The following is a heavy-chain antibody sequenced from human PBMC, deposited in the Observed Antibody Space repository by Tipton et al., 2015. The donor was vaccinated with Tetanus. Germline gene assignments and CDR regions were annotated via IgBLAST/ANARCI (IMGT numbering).Heavy chain of an antibody. CDR2: ISGTGTTV. Sequence: SLRLSCAASGFTFSSYNMNWVRQAPGKGLGWVSHISGTGTTVDYADSAKGRFTISRDNAKNSLYLQMNSLRDEDTAIYYCARDFRPIFGVAQPFDPWGQGTLVTVSS. CDR3: ARDFRPIFGVAQPFDP. J-gene: IGHJ5*02. V-gene: IGHV3-48*02. D-gene: IGHD3-3*01. CDR1: GFTFSSYN.